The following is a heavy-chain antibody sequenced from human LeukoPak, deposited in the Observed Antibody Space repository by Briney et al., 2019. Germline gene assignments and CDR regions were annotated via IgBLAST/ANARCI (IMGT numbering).Heavy chain of an antibody. CDR3: AKDWQSYAIDY. Sequence: GGSLRLSCAASGFSFSSYGMHWVRQAPGKGLEWVAVISYDGSNKYYADSVKGRFTISRDNSKSTLYLQMNSLRAEDTAVYYCAKDWQSYAIDYWGQGTLVTVSS. J-gene: IGHJ4*02. CDR1: GFSFSSYG. V-gene: IGHV3-30*18. CDR2: ISYDGSNK. D-gene: IGHD2-2*01.